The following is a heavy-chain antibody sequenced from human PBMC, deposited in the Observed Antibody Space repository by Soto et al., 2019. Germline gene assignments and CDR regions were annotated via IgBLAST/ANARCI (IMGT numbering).Heavy chain of an antibody. CDR1: GGSISSGGYY. CDR2: IYYSGST. V-gene: IGHV4-31*03. J-gene: IGHJ6*02. D-gene: IGHD5-12*01. CDR3: ARDRRLRGYYYYYGMDV. Sequence: QVQLQESGPGLVKPSQTLSLTCTVSGGSISSGGYYWSWIRQHPGQGLEWIGYIYYSGSTYYNPSLKSRVTISVDTSKNQFSLKLSSVTAADTAVYYCARDRRLRGYYYYYGMDVWGQGTTVTVSS.